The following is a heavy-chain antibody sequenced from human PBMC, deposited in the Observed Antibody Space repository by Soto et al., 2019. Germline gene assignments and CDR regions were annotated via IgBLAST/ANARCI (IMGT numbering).Heavy chain of an antibody. CDR3: AREIHSYSSSWYNWFDP. V-gene: IGHV3-48*03. Sequence: PGGSLRLSCAASGFTFSSYEMNWVRQAPGKGLEWVSYISSSGSTIYYADSVKGRFTISRDNAKNSLYLQMNSLRAEDTAVYYCAREIHSYSSSWYNWFDPWGQGTLVTVSS. CDR2: ISSSGSTI. J-gene: IGHJ5*02. D-gene: IGHD6-13*01. CDR1: GFTFSSYE.